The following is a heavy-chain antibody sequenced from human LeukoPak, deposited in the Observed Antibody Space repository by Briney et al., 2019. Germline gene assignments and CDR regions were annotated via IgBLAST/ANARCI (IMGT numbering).Heavy chain of an antibody. D-gene: IGHD5-18*01. Sequence: GGSLRLSCAASGFTFSSYEMNWVRQAPGKGLEWVSYISSSGRTIHYADSVKGRFTISRDNAKSSLFLQMNSLRAEDTAVYYCATWRIQKIDYWGQGTLVTVSS. CDR2: ISSSGRTI. CDR3: ATWRIQKIDY. CDR1: GFTFSSYE. V-gene: IGHV3-48*03. J-gene: IGHJ4*02.